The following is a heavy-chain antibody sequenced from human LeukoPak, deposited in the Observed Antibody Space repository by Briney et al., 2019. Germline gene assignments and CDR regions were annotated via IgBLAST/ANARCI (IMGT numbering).Heavy chain of an antibody. CDR3: AKTRLVGPVILGGDY. V-gene: IGHV4-59*02. CDR1: GASVTNDY. CDR2: MSYSGRT. J-gene: IGHJ4*02. D-gene: IGHD1-26*01. Sequence: SETLSLTCSVSGASVTNDYWTWIRQPPGQGLEWIGYMSYSGRTTYNPSLKSRVTMSIDTSNNLFSLKLSSVTAADSALYYCAKTRLVGPVILGGDYWGQGVLVTVSS.